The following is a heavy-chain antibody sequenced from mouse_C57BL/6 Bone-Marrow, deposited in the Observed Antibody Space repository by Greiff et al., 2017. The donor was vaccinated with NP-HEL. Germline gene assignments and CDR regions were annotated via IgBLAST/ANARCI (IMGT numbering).Heavy chain of an antibody. CDR2: ISSGGSYT. D-gene: IGHD4-1*01. J-gene: IGHJ3*01. Sequence: EVHLVESGGDLVKPGGSLKLSCAASGFTFSSYGMSWVRQTPDKRLEWVATISSGGSYTYYPDSVKGRFTISRDNAKNTLYLQMSSLKSEDTAMYYCARHLTGAWFAYWGQGTLVTVSA. CDR1: GFTFSSYG. CDR3: ARHLTGAWFAY. V-gene: IGHV5-6*01.